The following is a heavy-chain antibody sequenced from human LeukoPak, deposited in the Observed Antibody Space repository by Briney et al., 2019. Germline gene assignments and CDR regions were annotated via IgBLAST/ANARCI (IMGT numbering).Heavy chain of an antibody. J-gene: IGHJ4*02. CDR1: GGSFSGYY. V-gene: IGHV4-34*01. CDR2: INHSGST. CDR3: ARVHFGVIDTFDY. Sequence: SETLSLTCAVYGGSFSGYYWSWIRQPPGKGLEWIGGINHSGSTNYNPSLKSRVTISVDTSKNQFSLKLSPVTAADTAVYYCARVHFGVIDTFDYWGQGTLVTVSS. D-gene: IGHD3-3*01.